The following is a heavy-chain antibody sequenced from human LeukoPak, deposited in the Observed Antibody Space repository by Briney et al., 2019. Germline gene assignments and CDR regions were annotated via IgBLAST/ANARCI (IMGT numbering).Heavy chain of an antibody. CDR3: ARGSGIIASNWFDP. CDR2: IYTSGST. CDR1: GGSISSGSYY. J-gene: IGHJ5*02. D-gene: IGHD1-14*01. Sequence: SETLSLTCTVSGGSISSGSYYWSWIRQPAGKGLEWIGRIYTSGSTHYNPSLKSRVTISVDKSKNQFSLKLSSVTAADTAVYYCARGSGIIASNWFDPWGQGTLVTVSS. V-gene: IGHV4-61*02.